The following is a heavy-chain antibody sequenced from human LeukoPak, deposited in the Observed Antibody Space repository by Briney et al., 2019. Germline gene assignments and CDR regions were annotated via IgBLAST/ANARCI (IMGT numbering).Heavy chain of an antibody. CDR3: ARDRVPYCSSTSCFDYFDY. CDR2: ISAYNGNT. V-gene: IGHV1-18*01. Sequence: ASVKVSCKASGGTFSSYAISWVRQAPGQGLEWMGWISAYNGNTNYAQKLQGRVTMTTDTSTSTAYMELRSLRSDDTAVYYCARDRVPYCSSTSCFDYFDYWGQGTLVTVSS. D-gene: IGHD2-2*01. CDR1: GGTFSSYA. J-gene: IGHJ4*02.